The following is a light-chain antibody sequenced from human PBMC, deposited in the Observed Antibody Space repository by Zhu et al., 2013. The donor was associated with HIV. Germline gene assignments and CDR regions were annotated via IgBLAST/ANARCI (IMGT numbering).Light chain of an antibody. CDR2: GNS. V-gene: IGLV1-40*01. Sequence: QSVLTQPPSVSGAPGQRVTISCTGSSSDIGAGHDVHWYQQFPGTAPKLLIYGNSNRPSGVPDRFSGSKSGTSASLAITGLQAEDEADYYCQSFDYSLRGWVFGGGTKLTVL. CDR1: SSDIGAGHD. CDR3: QSFDYSLRGWV. J-gene: IGLJ3*02.